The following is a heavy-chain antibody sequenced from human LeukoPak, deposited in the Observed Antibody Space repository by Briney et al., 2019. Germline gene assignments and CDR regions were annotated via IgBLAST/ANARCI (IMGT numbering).Heavy chain of an antibody. CDR3: ARMLYRPLNIVATIRGSGGAFDI. D-gene: IGHD5-12*01. CDR1: GGSISSSSYY. Sequence: PSETLSLTCTVSGGSISSSSYYWGWIRQPPGKGLEWIGSIYYSGSTYYNPPLKSRVTISVDTSKNQFSLKLSSVTAADTAVYYCARMLYRPLNIVATIRGSGGAFDIWGQGTMVTVSS. V-gene: IGHV4-39*07. CDR2: IYYSGST. J-gene: IGHJ3*02.